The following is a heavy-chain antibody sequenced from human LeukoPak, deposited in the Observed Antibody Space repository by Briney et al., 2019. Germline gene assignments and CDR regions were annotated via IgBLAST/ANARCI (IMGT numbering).Heavy chain of an antibody. V-gene: IGHV4-39*07. CDR3: ARADHDFWSGYYRYFDY. Sequence: SETLSLTCTVSGGSISSSSYYWGWIRQPPGKGLEWIGSIYYSGSTYYNPSLKSRVTISVDTSKNQFSLKLSSVTAADTAVYYCARADHDFWSGYYRYFDYWGQGTLVTVSS. D-gene: IGHD3-3*01. CDR1: GGSISSSSYY. CDR2: IYYSGST. J-gene: IGHJ4*02.